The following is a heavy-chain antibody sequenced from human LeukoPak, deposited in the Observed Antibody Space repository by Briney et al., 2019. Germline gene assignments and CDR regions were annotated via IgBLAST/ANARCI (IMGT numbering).Heavy chain of an antibody. CDR2: MYYDGSS. CDR3: ARRSDSGSDDGEDCFDY. J-gene: IGHJ4*02. D-gene: IGHD1-26*01. CDR1: GGSINSGTFY. V-gene: IGHV4-39*01. Sequence: SETLSLACTVSGGSINSGTFYWGWSRQPPGKGLEWIGSMYYDGSSYYNPSLKSRVTTSVDTSKNQFSLKLTSVTAADTAVYFCARRSDSGSDDGEDCFDYWGQGALVTVSS.